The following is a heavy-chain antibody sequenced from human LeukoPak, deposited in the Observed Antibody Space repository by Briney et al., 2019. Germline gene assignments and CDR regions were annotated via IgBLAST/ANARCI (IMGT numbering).Heavy chain of an antibody. CDR3: ARGRYCSSTSCYTPLYNWFDP. CDR1: GASVTSYY. J-gene: IGHJ5*02. Sequence: SETLSLTCTVSGASVTSYYWSWIRQPVGKGLEWFGRIYTNGTVNYNPSLKSRVTISVDKSKNQFSLKLSSVTAADTAVYYCARGRYCSSTSCYTPLYNWFDPWGQGTLVTVFS. CDR2: IYTNGTV. D-gene: IGHD2-2*02. V-gene: IGHV4-4*07.